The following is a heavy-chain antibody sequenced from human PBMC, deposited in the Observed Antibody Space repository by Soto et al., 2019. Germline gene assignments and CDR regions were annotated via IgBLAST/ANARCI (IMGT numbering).Heavy chain of an antibody. CDR2: ISGGGGSS. V-gene: IGHV3-23*01. CDR1: GLTFNTYA. CDR3: ASGLYGSGWYWGY. D-gene: IGHD6-19*01. J-gene: IGHJ4*02. Sequence: GGSLRLSCAASGLTFNTYAMTWVRQAPGKGLEWVSSISGGGGSSYYPDSVKGRFTVSRDNSKSTFSLQMNSLRAEDTATYFCASGLYGSGWYWGYWGLGTLVTVSS.